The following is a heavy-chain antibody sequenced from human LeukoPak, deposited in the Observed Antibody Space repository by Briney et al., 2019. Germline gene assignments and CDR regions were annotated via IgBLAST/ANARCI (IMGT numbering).Heavy chain of an antibody. CDR2: ISAYNGNT. D-gene: IGHD3-10*01. CDR1: GYTFTTYG. V-gene: IGHV1-18*01. CDR3: ARDLYYYGSGNYVDTFDI. J-gene: IGHJ3*02. Sequence: ASVKVSCKASGYTFTTYGISWVRQAPGQGPEWMGWISAYNGNTYHAQKVQGRVTMTTDTSTSTAYMELRSLRSDDTAVYYCARDLYYYGSGNYVDTFDIWGQGTMVTVSS.